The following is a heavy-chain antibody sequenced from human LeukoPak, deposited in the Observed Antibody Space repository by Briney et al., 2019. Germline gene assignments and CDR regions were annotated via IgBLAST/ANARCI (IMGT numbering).Heavy chain of an antibody. D-gene: IGHD3-22*01. J-gene: IGHJ4*02. CDR1: GGSISSSSYY. CDR3: ARLIGRRATTGRYYDSSGSYYFDY. Sequence: SETLSLTCTVPGGSISSSSYYWGWIRQPPGKGLEWIGEINHSGSTNYNPSLKSRVTISVDTSKNQFSLKLSSVTAADTAVYYCARLIGRRATTGRYYDSSGSYYFDYWGQGTLVTVSS. V-gene: IGHV4-39*07. CDR2: INHSGST.